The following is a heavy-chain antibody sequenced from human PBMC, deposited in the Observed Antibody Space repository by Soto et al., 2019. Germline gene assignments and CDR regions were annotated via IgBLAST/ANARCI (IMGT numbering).Heavy chain of an antibody. CDR1: GGSISSSSYY. CDR2: IYYSGST. CDR3: ARLVDTAMFS. D-gene: IGHD5-18*01. V-gene: IGHV4-39*01. J-gene: IGHJ5*02. Sequence: QLQLQESGPGLVKPSETLSLTCTVSGGSISSSSYYWGWIRQPPGKGLEWIGSIYYSGSTYYNPSLKRRVTLAVDTLKIQLSLKLRSLTAADTAVYYWARLVDTAMFSWGQGTLVTVAS.